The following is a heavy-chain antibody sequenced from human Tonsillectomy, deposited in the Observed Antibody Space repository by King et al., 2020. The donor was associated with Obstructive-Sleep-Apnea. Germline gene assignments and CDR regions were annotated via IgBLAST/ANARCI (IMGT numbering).Heavy chain of an antibody. V-gene: IGHV4-31*03. Sequence: QVQLQESGPGLVKPSQTLSLTCTLSGGSTRATGYSWAWIRQFPGKGLEWIGDIHSTGSTSYNPSLKSRVTISVATSGKQFSLRLRSMTAADTAVYFCARDPGYSGYDVWGLGTLVTVSS. CDR2: IHSTGST. CDR3: ARDPGYSGYDV. J-gene: IGHJ4*02. D-gene: IGHD5-12*01. CDR1: GGSTRATGYS.